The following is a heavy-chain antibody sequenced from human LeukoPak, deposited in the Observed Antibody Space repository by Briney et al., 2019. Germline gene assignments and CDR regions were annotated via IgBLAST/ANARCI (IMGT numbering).Heavy chain of an antibody. CDR1: GFTFSSYG. CDR2: IWYDGSNK. CDR3: ARVRNYYDSSGYYYY. D-gene: IGHD3-22*01. V-gene: IGHV3-33*01. J-gene: IGHJ4*02. Sequence: LPGRSLRLSCAASGFTFSSYGMHWVRQAPGKGLEWVAVIWYDGSNKYYADSVKGRFTISRDNSKNTLYLQMNSLRAEDTAVYYCARVRNYYDSSGYYYYWGQGTLVTVSS.